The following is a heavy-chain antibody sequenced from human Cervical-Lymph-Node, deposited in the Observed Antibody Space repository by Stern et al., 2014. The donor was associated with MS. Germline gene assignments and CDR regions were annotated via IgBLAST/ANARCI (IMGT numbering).Heavy chain of an antibody. J-gene: IGHJ5*02. D-gene: IGHD2-15*01. CDR1: GYTFTSYA. CDR3: AREPPLWCSGGSCYSVGWFDP. V-gene: IGHV7-4-1*02. CDR2: INTNTGNP. Sequence: QVQLVQSGSELKKPGASVKVSCKASGYTFTSYAMNWVRQAPGQGLEWMGWINTNTGNPTYAQGFTGRFVFSLDPSVSTAYLQISSLKAEDTAVYYCAREPPLWCSGGSCYSVGWFDPWGQGTLVTVSS.